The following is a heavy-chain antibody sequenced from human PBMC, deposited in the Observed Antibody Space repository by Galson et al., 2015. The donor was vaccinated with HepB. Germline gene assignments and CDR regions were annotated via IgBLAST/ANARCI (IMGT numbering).Heavy chain of an antibody. Sequence: SLRLSCAASGFTFSSYEMNWVRQAPGKGLEWVSNISTSGSTIYYADSVKGRFTISRDNAKNSLYLQMNSLRAEDTAVYYCARVRYYGLDVWGQGTTVTVSS. V-gene: IGHV3-48*03. CDR2: ISTSGSTI. J-gene: IGHJ6*02. CDR3: ARVRYYGLDV. CDR1: GFTFSSYE.